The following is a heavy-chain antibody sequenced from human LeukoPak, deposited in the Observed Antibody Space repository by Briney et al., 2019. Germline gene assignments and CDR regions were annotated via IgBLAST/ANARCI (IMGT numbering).Heavy chain of an antibody. CDR2: IRYDGSNK. D-gene: IGHD2-15*01. J-gene: IGHJ6*04. Sequence: PGGSLRLSCAAPGFTFSSYGMHWVRQAPGKGLEWVAFIRYDGSNKYYADSVKGRFTISRDNSKNTLYLQMNSLRAEDTAVYYCAKYACSGGGCGMDVWGKGTTVTISS. V-gene: IGHV3-30*02. CDR1: GFTFSSYG. CDR3: AKYACSGGGCGMDV.